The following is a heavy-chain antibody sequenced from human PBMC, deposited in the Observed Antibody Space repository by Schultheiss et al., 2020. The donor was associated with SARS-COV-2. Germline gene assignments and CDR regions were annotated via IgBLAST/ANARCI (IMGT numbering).Heavy chain of an antibody. CDR2: IYYSGST. V-gene: IGHV4-59*06. J-gene: IGHJ6*02. CDR3: ARWVYCGGDCSSYYYYYGMDV. Sequence: SETLSLTCTVSGGSISSYYWSWIRQPAGKGLEWIGYIYYSGSTYYNPSLKSRVTISVDTSKNQFSLKLSSVTAADTAVYYCARWVYCGGDCSSYYYYYGMDVWGQGTTVTVSS. D-gene: IGHD2-21*02. CDR1: GGSISSYY.